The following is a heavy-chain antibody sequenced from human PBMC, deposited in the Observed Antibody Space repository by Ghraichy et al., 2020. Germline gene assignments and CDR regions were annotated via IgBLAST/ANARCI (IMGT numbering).Heavy chain of an antibody. V-gene: IGHV3-23*01. J-gene: IGHJ4*02. CDR1: GFTFSSYG. CDR2: ISDTGGSK. Sequence: GESLNISCAASGFTFSSYGMTWVRQAPGKGLEWVSSISDTGGSKFYADSVKGRFTISRDNAKNTLYLQMNSLSAEDTAIYYCANVATFDSWGQGTLVTVSS. D-gene: IGHD5-12*01. CDR3: ANVATFDS.